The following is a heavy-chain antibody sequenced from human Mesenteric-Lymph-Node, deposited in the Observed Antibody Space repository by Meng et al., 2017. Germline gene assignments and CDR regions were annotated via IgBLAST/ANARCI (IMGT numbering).Heavy chain of an antibody. J-gene: IGHJ4*02. D-gene: IGHD6-6*01. CDR1: GYTFTGYY. V-gene: IGHV1-2*06. CDR3: ASPFGYSSSSFDY. CDR2: INPYSGGT. Sequence: HVQLVQVGVEVKKPGTSVKASCKASGYTFTGYYMHWVRQAPGQGLGWMGRINPYSGGTNYAQKFQGRVTMTRDTSISTAYMELSRLRSDDTAVYYCASPFGYSSSSFDYWGQGTLVTVSS.